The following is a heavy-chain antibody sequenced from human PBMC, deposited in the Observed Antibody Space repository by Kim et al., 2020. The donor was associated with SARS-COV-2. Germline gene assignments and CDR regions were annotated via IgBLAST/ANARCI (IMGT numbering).Heavy chain of an antibody. V-gene: IGHV4-31*03. D-gene: IGHD3-10*01. Sequence: SETLSLTCTVSGASITSGGYYWSWIRQLPGKGLEYIGFIFYYGSTYYNPSLMSRVSISLDTSKNQFSLKLSSVTAADTAIYYCARDAGLVRGVDYWGQGT. J-gene: IGHJ4*02. CDR3: ARDAGLVRGVDY. CDR1: GASITSGGYY. CDR2: IFYYGST.